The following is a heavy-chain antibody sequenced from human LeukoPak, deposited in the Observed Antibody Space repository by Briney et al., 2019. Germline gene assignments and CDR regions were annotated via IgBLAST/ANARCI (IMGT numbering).Heavy chain of an antibody. CDR3: ARSVVGATTSYYYYYYMDV. V-gene: IGHV1-46*01. CDR2: INPSGGST. Sequence: ASVKVSCKASGYTFTSYYMHWVRQAPGQGLEWMGIINPSGGSTSYAQKFQGRVTMTRDTSTSTVYMELSSLRSDDTAVYYCARSVVGATTSYYYYYYMDVWGRGTTVTVSS. J-gene: IGHJ6*03. D-gene: IGHD1-26*01. CDR1: GYTFTSYY.